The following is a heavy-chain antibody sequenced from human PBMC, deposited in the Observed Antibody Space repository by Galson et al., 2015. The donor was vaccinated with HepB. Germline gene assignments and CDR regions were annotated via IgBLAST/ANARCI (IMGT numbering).Heavy chain of an antibody. J-gene: IGHJ4*02. CDR1: GFTFSSYG. CDR2: IRYDGSNT. Sequence: LRLSCAASGFTFSSYGMHWVRQAPGKGLDWVAFIRYDGSNTYYGDSVKGRFSISRDNSKNTLYLQMDSLRAEDTAVYYCAKFGAAAGWGQGTLVTVSS. V-gene: IGHV3-30*02. D-gene: IGHD6-13*01. CDR3: AKFGAAAG.